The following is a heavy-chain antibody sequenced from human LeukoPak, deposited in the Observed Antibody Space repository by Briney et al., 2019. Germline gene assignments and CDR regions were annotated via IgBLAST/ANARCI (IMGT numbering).Heavy chain of an antibody. Sequence: PSETLSLTCTVSGGSISSSSYYWGWIRHPPGKGLEWIGSIYYSGSPYYNPSLKTRSTISVDTSKTQFSLKLSAVTAADRAVYCCARPYYSSTWWFDSWGQGTLVTVSS. CDR2: IYYSGSP. D-gene: IGHD2-2*01. J-gene: IGHJ5*01. CDR1: GGSISSSSYY. CDR3: ARPYYSSTWWFDS. V-gene: IGHV4-39*01.